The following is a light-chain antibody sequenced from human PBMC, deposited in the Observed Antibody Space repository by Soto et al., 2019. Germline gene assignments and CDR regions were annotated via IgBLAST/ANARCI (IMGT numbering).Light chain of an antibody. Sequence: EIVLTQSPGTLSLSPGERATLSCRASQSISSSYLAWYQQKPGQAPRLLIYVASSRATGIPDGFSGGGSGTDFTLTIRRLEPEDFAVYYCQQYGSSPATFGQGTKVEIK. CDR3: QQYGSSPAT. J-gene: IGKJ1*01. V-gene: IGKV3-20*01. CDR2: VAS. CDR1: QSISSSY.